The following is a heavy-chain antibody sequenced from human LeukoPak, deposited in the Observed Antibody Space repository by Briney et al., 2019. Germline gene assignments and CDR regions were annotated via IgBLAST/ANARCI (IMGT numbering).Heavy chain of an antibody. CDR2: IKQDGSEK. D-gene: IGHD3-10*01. J-gene: IGHJ4*02. CDR1: GFTFSSYW. CDR3: ARQSGDHFDY. Sequence: PGGSLRLSCAAPGFTFSSYWMSWVRQAPGKGLEWVANIKQDGSEKYYVDSVKGRFTISRDNAKNSLYLQMSSLRAEDTAVYYCARQSGDHFDYWGQGTLVTVSS. V-gene: IGHV3-7*01.